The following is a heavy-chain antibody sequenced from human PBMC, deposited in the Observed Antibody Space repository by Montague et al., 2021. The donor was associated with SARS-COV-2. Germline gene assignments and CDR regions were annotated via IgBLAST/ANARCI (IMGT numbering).Heavy chain of an antibody. Sequence: SETLSLTCTLSDDSFSHYFWSWIRQPPGKGLEWIGNIYNRGTTNYNPSLKSRVSLSIDKSKNQFSLNLTSVTAADTAVYYCARVGTGYSSNLPSYFQHWGLGTLVTVSS. J-gene: IGHJ1*01. CDR2: IYNRGTT. V-gene: IGHV4-59*01. CDR1: DDSFSHYF. CDR3: ARVGTGYSSNLPSYFQH. D-gene: IGHD6-13*01.